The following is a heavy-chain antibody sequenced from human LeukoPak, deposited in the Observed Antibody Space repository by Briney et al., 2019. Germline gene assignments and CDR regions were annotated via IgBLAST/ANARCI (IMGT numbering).Heavy chain of an antibody. CDR2: IYSDNT. CDR1: TFTVSSNS. D-gene: IGHD4/OR15-4a*01. J-gene: IGHJ4*02. CDR3: ARRAGAYSHPYDY. V-gene: IGHV3-53*01. Sequence: GQSLRLSCTVSTFTVSSNSMSWVRQPPGKVLEWVSLIYSDNTHYSDSVKSRFTISRDNSKNPLYLQMNSLRAEDTAVYYCARRAGAYSHPYDYWGQGTLVTVSS.